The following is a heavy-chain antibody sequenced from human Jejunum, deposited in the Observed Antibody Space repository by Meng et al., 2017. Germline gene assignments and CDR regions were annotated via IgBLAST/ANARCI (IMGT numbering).Heavy chain of an antibody. Sequence: ASVKVSCKAAGYIFTDYGVTWVRQAPGQGREWRGGISGYNGNTNYAQKFQDRGTMTTDTSTSTGYMELRSLRTDGTAVYYCARYGGKREHLWLDAFDSWGQGTMVTVSS. CDR3: ARYGGKREHLWLDAFDS. D-gene: IGHD6-19*01. J-gene: IGHJ3*02. CDR1: GYIFTDYG. CDR2: ISGYNGNT. V-gene: IGHV1-18*01.